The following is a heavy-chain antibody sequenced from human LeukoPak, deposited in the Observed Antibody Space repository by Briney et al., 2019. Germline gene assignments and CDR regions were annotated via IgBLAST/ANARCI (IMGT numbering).Heavy chain of an antibody. D-gene: IGHD1-26*01. CDR2: IYYSGST. V-gene: IGHV4-39*01. CDR3: ASWESGYFDY. J-gene: IGHJ4*02. Sequence: SETLSLTCTVSGVSISSSSYYWGWIRQPTGKGLEWIGSIYYSGSTYYNPSIKSRVTISVDTSKNQFSLKLSSVTAADTAVYYCASWESGYFDYWGQGTLVTVSS. CDR1: GVSISSSSYY.